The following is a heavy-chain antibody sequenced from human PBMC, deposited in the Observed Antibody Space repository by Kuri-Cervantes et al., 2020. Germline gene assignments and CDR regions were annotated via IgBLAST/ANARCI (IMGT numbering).Heavy chain of an antibody. CDR3: ARGGSSWSLYS. J-gene: IGHJ4*02. D-gene: IGHD6-13*01. CDR1: GFTFSSYS. V-gene: IGHV3-21*01. CDR2: ISSSSSYI. Sequence: GESLKISCAASGFTFSSYSMNWVRQAPGKGLEWVSSISSSSSYIYYADSVKGRFTISRDNAKNSLYLQMNSLRAEDTAVYYCARGGSSWSLYSWGQGTLVTVSS.